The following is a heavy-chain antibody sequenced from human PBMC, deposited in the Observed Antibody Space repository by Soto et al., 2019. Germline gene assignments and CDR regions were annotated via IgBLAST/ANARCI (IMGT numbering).Heavy chain of an antibody. V-gene: IGHV3-66*01. CDR2: IYSGGST. D-gene: IGHD3-9*01. CDR1: GFTVSSNY. Sequence: GSLRLSCAASGFTVSSNYMSWVRQSPGKGLEWVSVIYSGGSTYYADSVKGRFNISRDNTKNTLYHQMNSLRTEDTAVYYCERYRGDDILTGYFYYYYMDVWGKGTTVTVSS. J-gene: IGHJ6*03. CDR3: ERYRGDDILTGYFYYYYMDV.